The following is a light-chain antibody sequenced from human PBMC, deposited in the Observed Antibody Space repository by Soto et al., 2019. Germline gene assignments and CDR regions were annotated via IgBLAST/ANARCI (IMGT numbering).Light chain of an antibody. J-gene: IGLJ2*01. CDR1: SSDVGGYDY. CDR3: FSHAGSRV. Sequence: QSALTQPRSVSGSPGQSVTISCTGTSSDVGGYDYVSWYQQHPGKAPKLMIFDVNKRPSGVPDRFSGSKSGNTASLTISGRQAEDEGDYSCFSHAGSRVFGGGTTLAVL. CDR2: DVN. V-gene: IGLV2-11*01.